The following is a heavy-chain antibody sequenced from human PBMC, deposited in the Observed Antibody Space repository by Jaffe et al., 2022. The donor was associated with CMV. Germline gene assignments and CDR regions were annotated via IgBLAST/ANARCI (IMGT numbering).Heavy chain of an antibody. CDR3: AREYLAIHSSSWIDY. D-gene: IGHD6-13*01. Sequence: QVQLQQWGAGLLKPSETLSLTCAVYGGSFSGYYWSWIRQPPGKGLEWIGEINHSGSTNYNPSLKSRVTISVDTSKNQFSLKLSSVTAADTAVYYCAREYLAIHSSSWIDYWGQGTLVTVSS. CDR2: INHSGST. CDR1: GGSFSGYY. J-gene: IGHJ4*02. V-gene: IGHV4-34*01.